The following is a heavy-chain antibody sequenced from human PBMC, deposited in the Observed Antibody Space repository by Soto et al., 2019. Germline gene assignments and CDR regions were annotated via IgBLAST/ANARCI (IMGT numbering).Heavy chain of an antibody. Sequence: QPGGSLRLSCSASGFTFSGYAMTWVRQAPGKGLEWVSAISGSGDSPYYADSVKGRFTISRDNSKNTLYLQMDSLRAGDTAVYYCAKXPLPTMIVVAGRYYFDYWGQGTLVTVSS. CDR3: AKXPLPTMIVVAGRYYFDY. D-gene: IGHD3-22*01. V-gene: IGHV3-23*01. CDR2: ISGSGDSP. CDR1: GFTFSGYA. J-gene: IGHJ4*02.